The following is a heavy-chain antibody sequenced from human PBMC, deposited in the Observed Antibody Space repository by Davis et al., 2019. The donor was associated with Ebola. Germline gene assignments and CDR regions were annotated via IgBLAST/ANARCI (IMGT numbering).Heavy chain of an antibody. CDR3: AKDTYYYGSGSSGIFDY. CDR2: ISGSGGST. Sequence: GGSLRLSCAASGFTFSGAALHWVRQAPGKGLEWVSAISGSGGSTYYADSVKGRFTISRDNSKNTLYLQMNSLRAEDTAVYYCAKDTYYYGSGSSGIFDYWGQGTLVTVSS. CDR1: GFTFSGAA. V-gene: IGHV3-23*01. J-gene: IGHJ4*02. D-gene: IGHD3-10*01.